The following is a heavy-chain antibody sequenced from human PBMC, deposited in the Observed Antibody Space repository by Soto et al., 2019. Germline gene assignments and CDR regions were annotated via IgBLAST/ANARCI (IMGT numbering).Heavy chain of an antibody. Sequence: GGSLRLSCAASGFTFSSYAMSWVRQAPGKGLEWVSAISGSGGSTYYADSVKGRFTISRENSKNRLYLQMNSLRAEDTAVYYCAKTTTETLRKFYGNPLDYWGQGTLVTVSS. CDR3: AKTTTETLRKFYGNPLDY. D-gene: IGHD4-17*01. CDR2: ISGSGGST. V-gene: IGHV3-23*01. CDR1: GFTFSSYA. J-gene: IGHJ4*02.